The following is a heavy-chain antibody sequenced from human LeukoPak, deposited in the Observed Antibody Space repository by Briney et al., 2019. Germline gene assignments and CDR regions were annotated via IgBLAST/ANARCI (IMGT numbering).Heavy chain of an antibody. CDR3: AKAQRQILLLSWFDP. J-gene: IGHJ5*02. V-gene: IGHV3-23*01. D-gene: IGHD2-15*01. Sequence: GGSLRLSCAASGFTFSSYAMSWVRQAPGKGLEWVSAISGSGGNTYYADSVKGRFTISRDNSKNTLYLQMNTLRAEDTAVYYCAKAQRQILLLSWFDPWGQGTLVTVSS. CDR2: ISGSGGNT. CDR1: GFTFSSYA.